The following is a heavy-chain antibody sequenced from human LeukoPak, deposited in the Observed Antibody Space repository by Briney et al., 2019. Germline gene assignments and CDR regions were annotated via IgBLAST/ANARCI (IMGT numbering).Heavy chain of an antibody. V-gene: IGHV3-9*01. CDR3: VKDMGWRTWGPTNWFDP. D-gene: IGHD3-16*01. CDR2: ISWNSICI. CDR1: GFTFGDYA. Sequence: GGSLRPSCADSGFTFGDYAMQWVRQTPGKDLEWVSGISWNSICIGYADSVKGRFTISRDNAKKSLYLQMNNLRAEDTALYYCVKDMGWRTWGPTNWFDPWGQGTLVTVSS. J-gene: IGHJ5*02.